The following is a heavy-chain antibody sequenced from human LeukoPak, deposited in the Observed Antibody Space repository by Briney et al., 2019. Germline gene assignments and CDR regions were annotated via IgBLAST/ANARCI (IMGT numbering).Heavy chain of an antibody. CDR3: ARRENGFDYGSGSYYPTYYYYYMDV. J-gene: IGHJ6*03. CDR1: GGSFSGYY. CDR2: INHSGST. V-gene: IGHV4-34*01. D-gene: IGHD3-10*01. Sequence: PSETLSLTCAVYGGSFSGYYWSWIRQPPGKGLEWIGEINHSGSTNYNPSLKSRVTISVDTSKNQFSLKLSSVTAADTAVYYCARRENGFDYGSGSYYPTYYYYYMDVWGKGTTVTVSS.